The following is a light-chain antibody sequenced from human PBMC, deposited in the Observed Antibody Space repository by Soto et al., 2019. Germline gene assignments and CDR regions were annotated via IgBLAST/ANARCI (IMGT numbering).Light chain of an antibody. CDR2: DVS. J-gene: IGLJ3*02. V-gene: IGLV2-14*03. Sequence: QSALTQPASIPGSPGQSITISCTGTSSDVGGYTYVSWYQQHPGKAPKLMIHDVSNRPSGVSNRFSGSKSGNTASLTISGLQAEDEADYYCSSYTSSTTLVFGGGTKLTVL. CDR1: SSDVGGYTY. CDR3: SSYTSSTTLV.